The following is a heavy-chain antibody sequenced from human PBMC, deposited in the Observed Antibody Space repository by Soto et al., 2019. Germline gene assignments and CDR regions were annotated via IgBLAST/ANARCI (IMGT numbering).Heavy chain of an antibody. Sequence: SETLSLTCAVSGGSFNANYWSWIRQPPGKGLEWIGEINHSGSTNYNPSLKSRVTISVDTSKNQCSLKLSSVTAADTAVYYCASARWDYWGQGTLVTVSS. J-gene: IGHJ4*02. CDR1: GGSFNANY. CDR3: ASARWDY. CDR2: INHSGST. V-gene: IGHV4-34*01.